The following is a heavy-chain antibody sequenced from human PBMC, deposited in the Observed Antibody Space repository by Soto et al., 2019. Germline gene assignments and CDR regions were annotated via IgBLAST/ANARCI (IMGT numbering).Heavy chain of an antibody. CDR2: ISGYNGNT. Sequence: QVHLLQSGAELKKPGASVKVSCKAPAYPFTSYGVSWVRQAPGQGLEWMGWISGYNGNTNYAQKLQGRVTMTTDTSTSTAYMELRSLRSGDTAVYYCARAVVVSAPYYYMDVWGTGTTVTVSS. J-gene: IGHJ6*03. CDR1: AYPFTSYG. D-gene: IGHD2-15*01. V-gene: IGHV1-18*01. CDR3: ARAVVVSAPYYYMDV.